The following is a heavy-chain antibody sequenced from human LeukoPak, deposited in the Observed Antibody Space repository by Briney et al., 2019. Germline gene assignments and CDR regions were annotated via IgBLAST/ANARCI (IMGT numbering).Heavy chain of an antibody. D-gene: IGHD3-22*01. CDR3: ARDGSFYYYDSSGYYDWFDP. Sequence: GGSLRLSCAASGFTFSSYAMHWVRQAPGKGLEWVAVISYDGSNKYYADSVKGRFTISRDNSKNTLYLQMNSLRAEDTAVYYCARDGSFYYYDSSGYYDWFDPWGQGTLVTVSS. CDR2: ISYDGSNK. V-gene: IGHV3-30-3*01. J-gene: IGHJ5*02. CDR1: GFTFSSYA.